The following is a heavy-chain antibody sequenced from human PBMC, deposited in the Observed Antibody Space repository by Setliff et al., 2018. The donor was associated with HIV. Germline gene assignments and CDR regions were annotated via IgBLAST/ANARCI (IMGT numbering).Heavy chain of an antibody. V-gene: IGHV3-30*02. CDR2: IWYDGSNK. CDR1: GLTFRNNG. J-gene: IGHJ3*01. D-gene: IGHD5-12*01. Sequence: GGSLRLSCAASGLTFRNNGFHWVRQAPGKGLEWVAFIWYDGSNKYYAESVKGRFTISRDNSKNTLYLQMNSLRAEDTAVYYCARGSGSGYDPRGAFNFWGLGTLVTVSS. CDR3: ARGSGSGYDPRGAFNF.